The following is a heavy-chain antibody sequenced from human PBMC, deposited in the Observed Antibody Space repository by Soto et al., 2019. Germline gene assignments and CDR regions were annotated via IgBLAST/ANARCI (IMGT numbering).Heavy chain of an antibody. V-gene: IGHV3-53*02. CDR2: IYTGGST. D-gene: IGHD3-16*01. CDR1: GFIVSSKY. Sequence: EVQMVETGGGLSQPGGSLRLSCAVSGFIVSSKYMTWVRQAPGKGLEGVSVIYTGGSTHYADSARGRFTISRDSSKNTLYLQMNSLRAEDAAVYYCTTYTGYGMDVWGQGTTVTVSS. J-gene: IGHJ6*02. CDR3: TTYTGYGMDV.